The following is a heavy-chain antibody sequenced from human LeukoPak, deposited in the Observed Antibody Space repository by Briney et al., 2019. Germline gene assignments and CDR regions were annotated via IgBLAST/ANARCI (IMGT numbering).Heavy chain of an antibody. CDR1: GFTFSSYE. V-gene: IGHV3-48*03. CDR3: ARVRYDFWSGYYYYYMDV. Sequence: GGSLRLSCAASGFTFSSYEMNWVRQAPGKGLEWVSYISSSGSTIYYADSVKGRFTISRDNAKNSLYLQMNSLRAEDTAVYYCARVRYDFWSGYYYYYMDVWGKGTTVTVSS. D-gene: IGHD3-3*01. CDR2: ISSSGSTI. J-gene: IGHJ6*03.